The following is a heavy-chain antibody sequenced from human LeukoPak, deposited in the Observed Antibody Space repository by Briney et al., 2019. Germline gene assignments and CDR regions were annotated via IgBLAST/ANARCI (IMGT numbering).Heavy chain of an antibody. CDR3: ARGYYYDSSGYYSLDY. J-gene: IGHJ4*02. V-gene: IGHV4-38-2*02. Sequence: PSETLSLTCTVSGYSISSAYYWGWIRQPPGKGLEWIGSIYHSGSTYYNPSLKSRVTISVDKSKNQFSLKLSSVTAADTAVYYCARGYYYDSSGYYSLDYWGQGTLVTVSS. CDR1: GYSISSAYY. CDR2: IYHSGST. D-gene: IGHD3-22*01.